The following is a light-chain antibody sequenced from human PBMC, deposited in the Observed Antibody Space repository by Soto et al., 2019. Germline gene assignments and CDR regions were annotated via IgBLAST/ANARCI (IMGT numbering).Light chain of an antibody. CDR2: EVS. Sequence: QSALTQPPSASGSPGQSVTISCTGTSSDVGNYNYVSWYQQHPGKAPKLIIYEVSNWPSGIPDRFSGSKSGNTASLTVSGLLAEDEAEYFCSSYAGGNNVVIFGGGTKVTVL. V-gene: IGLV2-8*01. CDR3: SSYAGGNNVVI. J-gene: IGLJ2*01. CDR1: SSDVGNYNY.